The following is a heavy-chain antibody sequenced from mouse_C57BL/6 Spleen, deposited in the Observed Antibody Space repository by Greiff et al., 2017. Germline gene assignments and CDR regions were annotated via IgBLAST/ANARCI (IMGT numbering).Heavy chain of an antibody. J-gene: IGHJ4*01. D-gene: IGHD2-4*01. Sequence: LQESGAELVRPGASVKLSCKASGYTFTDYYINWVKQRPGQGLEWIARIYPGSGNTYYNEKFKGKATLTAEKSSSTAYMQLSSLTSEDSAVYFCARYDYDYAMDYWGQGTSVTVSS. CDR2: IYPGSGNT. CDR3: ARYDYDYAMDY. V-gene: IGHV1-76*01. CDR1: GYTFTDYY.